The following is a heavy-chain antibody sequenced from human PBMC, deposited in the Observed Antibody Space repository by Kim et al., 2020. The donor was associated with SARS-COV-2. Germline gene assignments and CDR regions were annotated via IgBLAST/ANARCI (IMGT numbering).Heavy chain of an antibody. CDR3: ARSITGTSYYYYYMDV. V-gene: IGHV4-4*07. D-gene: IGHD1-20*01. J-gene: IGHJ6*03. Sequence: SRNSRVTMSVDTSKNQFSLKLSSVTAADTAVYYCARSITGTSYYYYYMDVWGKGTTVTVSS.